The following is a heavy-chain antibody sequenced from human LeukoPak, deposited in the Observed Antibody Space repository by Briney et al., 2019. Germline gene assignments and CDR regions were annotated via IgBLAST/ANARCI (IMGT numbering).Heavy chain of an antibody. CDR1: GGSISSYY. Sequence: SETLSLTCTVSGGSISSYYWSWIRQPAGKGLEWIGRIYTSGSTNYNPSLKSRVTMSVDTSKNQSSLKLSSVTAADTAVYYCARIGYSSGWYSFDYWGQGTLVTVSS. D-gene: IGHD6-19*01. J-gene: IGHJ4*02. V-gene: IGHV4-4*07. CDR3: ARIGYSSGWYSFDY. CDR2: IYTSGST.